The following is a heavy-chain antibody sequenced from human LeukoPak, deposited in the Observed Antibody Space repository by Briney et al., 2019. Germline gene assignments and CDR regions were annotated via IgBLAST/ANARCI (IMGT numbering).Heavy chain of an antibody. CDR2: ISSSGSTI. CDR1: GFTFSDYY. CDR3: ARDSLPYYYDSSGYLGY. V-gene: IGHV3-11*04. J-gene: IGHJ4*02. Sequence: GGSLRLSCAASGFTFSDYYMSWIRLAPGKGLEWVSYISSSGSTIYYADSVKGRFTISRDNAKNSLYLQMNSLRAEDTAVYYCARDSLPYYYDSSGYLGYWGQGTLVTVSS. D-gene: IGHD3-22*01.